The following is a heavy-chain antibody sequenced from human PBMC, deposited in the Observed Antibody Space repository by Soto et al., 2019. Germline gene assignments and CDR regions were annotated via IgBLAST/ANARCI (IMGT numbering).Heavy chain of an antibody. V-gene: IGHV1-3*04. CDR2: INTANGDT. CDR3: TRAPRGEC. Sequence: QVQLVQSGAEVKKPGASVQLSCEASGYTLTAFPIHWVRQAPGRSPDWMGWINTANGDTKYSQKFQGRVTITSDTSASTGYMELSSLTAQDTAVYYWTRAPRGECWGQGTLVTVSS. D-gene: IGHD2-21*01. CDR1: GYTLTAFP. J-gene: IGHJ1*01.